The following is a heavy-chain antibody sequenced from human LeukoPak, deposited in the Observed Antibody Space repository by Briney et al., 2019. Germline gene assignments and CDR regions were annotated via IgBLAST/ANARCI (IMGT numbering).Heavy chain of an antibody. CDR1: GYTFTSYG. CDR2: ISAYNGNT. J-gene: IGHJ4*02. D-gene: IGHD5-18*01. V-gene: IGHV1-18*01. Sequence: ASVKVSCKASGYTFTSYGISWVRQAPGQGLEWMGWISAYNGNTNYAQKLRGRVTMTTDTSTSTAYMELRSLRSDDTAVYYCATQVRAAMVPSALALGYWGQGTLVTVSS. CDR3: ATQVRAAMVPSALALGY.